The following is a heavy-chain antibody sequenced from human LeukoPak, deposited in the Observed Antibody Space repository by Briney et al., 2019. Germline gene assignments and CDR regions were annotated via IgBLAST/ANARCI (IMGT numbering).Heavy chain of an antibody. CDR2: SDHSGDT. CDR1: GGSISYYY. D-gene: IGHD4-17*01. J-gene: IGHJ4*02. CDR3: ARATHYGDYVDY. V-gene: IGHV4-59*08. Sequence: PSETLSLTCSVSGGSISYYYWTWIRQPPGKGLEWIGYSDHSGDTNYNPPLKSRVTMSVDTSKSQFSLKLSSVTAADTAVYYCARATHYGDYVDYWGQGTLVTVSS.